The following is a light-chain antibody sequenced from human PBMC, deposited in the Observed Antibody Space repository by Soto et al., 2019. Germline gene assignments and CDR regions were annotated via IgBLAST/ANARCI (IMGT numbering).Light chain of an antibody. J-gene: IGKJ2*01. CDR2: GAS. Sequence: EIVMTQSPATLSVSPGERATLSCRASQSVSSNLAWYQQKPGQAPRLLIYGASTRATGIPARFSGSGSGTEFTHTISSLQSEDFAVYYCQQYNKWPPTYTFGQGTKLEIK. V-gene: IGKV3-15*01. CDR3: QQYNKWPPTYT. CDR1: QSVSSN.